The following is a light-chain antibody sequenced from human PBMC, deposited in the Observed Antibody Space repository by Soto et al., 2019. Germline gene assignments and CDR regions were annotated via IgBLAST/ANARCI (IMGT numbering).Light chain of an antibody. J-gene: IGKJ3*01. CDR1: QSITSSF. V-gene: IGKV3D-20*02. CDR3: QQRGNWPPGFT. Sequence: EIVLTQSPDTLSLSPGERATLSCRASQSITSSFLTWYQQKPGQAPRRLIFAASNRATGVPGRFSGSGSGTDFTLTISSLEPEDFAVYYCQQRGNWPPGFTFGPGTKVDIK. CDR2: AAS.